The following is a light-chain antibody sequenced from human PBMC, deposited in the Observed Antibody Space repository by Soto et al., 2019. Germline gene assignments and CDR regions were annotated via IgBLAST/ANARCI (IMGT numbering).Light chain of an antibody. Sequence: EIVMTKSAATLSVSPGARATLSCRASQSVSSNLAWYQQKPGQAPRLLIYGASTRATGIPARFSGSGSGTEFTLTISSLQSEDFAVYYCQQYNNWPGTFGQGTKV. CDR1: QSVSSN. CDR2: GAS. CDR3: QQYNNWPGT. J-gene: IGKJ1*01. V-gene: IGKV3-15*01.